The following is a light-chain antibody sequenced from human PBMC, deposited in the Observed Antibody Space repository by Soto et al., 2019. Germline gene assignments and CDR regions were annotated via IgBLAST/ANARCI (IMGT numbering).Light chain of an antibody. V-gene: IGKV3-15*01. CDR1: QSFRGL. CDR2: DAS. CDR3: QQYNEWPLT. Sequence: EVVLTQSPVTLSLSPGERATLSCRASQSFRGLLAWYQQKPGQAPRLLIYDASTRATGIPARFSGGGSGTEFTLSISSLQSEDFAVYYCQQYNEWPLTFGGGTKVDIK. J-gene: IGKJ4*01.